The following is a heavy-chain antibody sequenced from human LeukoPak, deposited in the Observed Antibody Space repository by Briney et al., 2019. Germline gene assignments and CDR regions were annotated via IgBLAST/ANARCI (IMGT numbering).Heavy chain of an antibody. CDR2: ISGGGSDI. D-gene: IGHD5-18*01. J-gene: IGHJ4*02. CDR1: GFSFSDSY. Sequence: GGSLRLSCVVSGFSFSDSYMTWIRQTPGKGLEWLAYISGGGSDICYADSVEGRFTISRDNAKNSLYLQMNSLRAEDTAVYYCARDTAMVTFVYWGQGTLVTVSS. V-gene: IGHV3-11*04. CDR3: ARDTAMVTFVY.